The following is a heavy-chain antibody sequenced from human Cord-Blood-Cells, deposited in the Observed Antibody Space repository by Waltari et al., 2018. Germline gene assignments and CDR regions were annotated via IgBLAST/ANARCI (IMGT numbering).Heavy chain of an antibody. D-gene: IGHD6-13*01. Sequence: QVQLQESGPGLVKPSETLSLTCTVPGGSISRYYWSWIRQPPGKGLEWIGYIYYSGSTNYNPSLKSRVTISVDTSKNQFSLKLSSVTAADTAVYYCARNVYSSSWYWFDPWGQGTLVTVSS. V-gene: IGHV4-59*01. J-gene: IGHJ5*02. CDR3: ARNVYSSSWYWFDP. CDR2: IYYSGST. CDR1: GGSISRYY.